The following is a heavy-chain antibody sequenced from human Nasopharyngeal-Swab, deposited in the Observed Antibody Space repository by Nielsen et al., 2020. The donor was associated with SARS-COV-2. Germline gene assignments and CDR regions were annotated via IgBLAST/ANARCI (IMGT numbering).Heavy chain of an antibody. CDR1: GGSISSYY. CDR2: SYYSGST. CDR3: ARLEYYFDY. Sequence: SETLSLTCTVSGGSISSYYWSWIRQPPGKGLEWIGYSYYSGSTNYNPSLKSRVTISVDTSTTQFSLKLSPVTAADTAVYYCARLEYYFDYWGQGTLVTVSS. V-gene: IGHV4-59*08. J-gene: IGHJ4*02.